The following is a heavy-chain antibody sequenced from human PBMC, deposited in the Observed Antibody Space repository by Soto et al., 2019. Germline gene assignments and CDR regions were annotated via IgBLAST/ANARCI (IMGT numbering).Heavy chain of an antibody. V-gene: IGHV3-30*18. D-gene: IGHD5-12*01. Sequence: QVQLVESGGGVVQPGRSLRLSCAASGFTFSSYGMHWVRQAPGKGLEWVAVISYDGSNKYYADSVKGRFTISRDNSKNTLYLQMNSLRAEDTAVYYCAKEAGLVATIMSSYFDYWGQGTLVTVSS. CDR2: ISYDGSNK. J-gene: IGHJ4*02. CDR1: GFTFSSYG. CDR3: AKEAGLVATIMSSYFDY.